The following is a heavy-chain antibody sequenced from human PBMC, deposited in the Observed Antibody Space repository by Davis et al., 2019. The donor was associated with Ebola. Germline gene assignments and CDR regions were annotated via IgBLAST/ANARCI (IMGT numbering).Heavy chain of an antibody. J-gene: IGHJ4*02. CDR1: GGTFSSYA. D-gene: IGHD2-15*01. Sequence: AASVKVPCKASGGTFSSYAISWVRQAPGQGLEWMGRIIPILGIANYAQKFQGRVTITADKSTSTAYMELSSLTSEDTAIYYCARGGVVLAARIYFDSWGQGTLVSVSS. V-gene: IGHV1-69*04. CDR3: ARGGVVLAARIYFDS. CDR2: IIPILGIA.